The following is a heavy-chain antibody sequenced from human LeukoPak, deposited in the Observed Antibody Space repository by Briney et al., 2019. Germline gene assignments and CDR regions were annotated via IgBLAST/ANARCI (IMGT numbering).Heavy chain of an antibody. V-gene: IGHV4-31*03. CDR1: GGSFSSGGYY. CDR2: IYYSGST. CDR3: ARGFGDGSFWIFPFDY. J-gene: IGHJ4*02. Sequence: SQTLSLTCTVSGGSFSSGGYYWSWICQHPGKGLEWIGYIYYSGSTYYNPSLKSRVTISVDTSKNQFSLKLSSVTAADTAVYYCARGFGDGSFWIFPFDYWGQGTLVTVSS. D-gene: IGHD5-24*01.